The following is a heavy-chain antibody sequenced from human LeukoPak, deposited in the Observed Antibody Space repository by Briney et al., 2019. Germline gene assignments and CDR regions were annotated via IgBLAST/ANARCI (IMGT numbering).Heavy chain of an antibody. D-gene: IGHD2/OR15-2a*01. J-gene: IGHJ4*02. Sequence: SETLSLTCTVSGGSISISNYYWGWIRQPPGKGLEWIGSIYYSGSTYYNPSLKSRATISVDTSKNQFSLKLSSVTAADTAVYYCARENPKNSDFWGQGTLVTVSS. CDR2: IYYSGST. V-gene: IGHV4-39*01. CDR1: GGSISISNYY. CDR3: ARENPKNSDF.